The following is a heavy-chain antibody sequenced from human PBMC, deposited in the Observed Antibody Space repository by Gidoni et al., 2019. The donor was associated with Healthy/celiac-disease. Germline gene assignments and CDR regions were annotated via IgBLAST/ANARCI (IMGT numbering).Heavy chain of an antibody. J-gene: IGHJ2*01. CDR3: ARCEFGGNFPYWYFDL. Sequence: QVQLVQSGAEVKKPGSSVKVSCKASGGTFSSYAISWVRQAPGQGLEWMGGIIPTFGTANYAQKFQGRVTITADESTSTAYMELSSLRSEDTAVYYCARCEFGGNFPYWYFDLWGRGTLVTVSS. CDR1: GGTFSSYA. CDR2: IIPTFGTA. V-gene: IGHV1-69*01. D-gene: IGHD2-21*02.